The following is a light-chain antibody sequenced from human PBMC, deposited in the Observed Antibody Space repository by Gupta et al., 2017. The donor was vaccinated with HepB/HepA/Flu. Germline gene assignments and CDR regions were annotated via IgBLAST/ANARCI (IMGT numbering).Light chain of an antibody. CDR3: QAWDSSTACVV. CDR1: KLGDNY. V-gene: IGLV3-1*01. J-gene: IGLJ2*01. Sequence: SYELTQPPSVSVSPGQTATLPCSGDKLGDNYACWYQQKPGQSPVLVIYQDSKRPSGIPERFSGSNSGNTATLTISGTQAMDEADYYCQAWDSSTACVVFGGGTKLTVL. CDR2: QDS.